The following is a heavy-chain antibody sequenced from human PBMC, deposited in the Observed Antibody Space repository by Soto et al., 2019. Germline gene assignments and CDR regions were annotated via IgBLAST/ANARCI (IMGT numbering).Heavy chain of an antibody. D-gene: IGHD3-22*01. CDR3: AREDRGYYQRDYFDY. Sequence: HPGGSLRLSCAASGFTFSSYWMHWVRQAPGKGLVWVSRINSDGSSTSYADSVKGRFTISRDNAKNTLYLQMNSLRAEDTAVYYCAREDRGYYQRDYFDYWGQGTLVTVSS. CDR1: GFTFSSYW. J-gene: IGHJ4*02. CDR2: INSDGSST. V-gene: IGHV3-74*01.